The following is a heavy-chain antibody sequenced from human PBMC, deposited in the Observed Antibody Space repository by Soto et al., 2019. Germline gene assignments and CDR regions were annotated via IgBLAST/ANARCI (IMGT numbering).Heavy chain of an antibody. CDR1: GASLGGFH. D-gene: IGHD3-16*01. Sequence: EHLEQWGAGLLRPSETLSLTCAIYGASLGGFHWTWLRQAPGKGLEWIGELIHGGSTNYNPSLKSRVTFSLDTSKNQFSLHLMSVTAADTAVYYCARSPLGYDYVRQTWREVGDSFDIWGRGTLVTVSS. CDR3: ARSPLGYDYVRQTWREVGDSFDI. J-gene: IGHJ3*02. CDR2: LIHGGST. V-gene: IGHV4-34*02.